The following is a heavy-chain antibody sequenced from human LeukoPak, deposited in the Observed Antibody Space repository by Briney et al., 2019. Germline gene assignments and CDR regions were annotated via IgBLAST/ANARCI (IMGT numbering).Heavy chain of an antibody. CDR2: INHSGST. CDR3: ARVEWTATDY. D-gene: IGHD2-21*02. V-gene: IGHV4-34*01. CDR1: GGSFSGYY. Sequence: SETLSLTCAVYGGSFSGYYWSWIRQPPGKGLEWIGEINHSGSTNYNPSLKSRVTISVDTSKNQFSLKLSSVTAADTAVYYCARVEWTATDYWGQGTLVTVSS. J-gene: IGHJ4*02.